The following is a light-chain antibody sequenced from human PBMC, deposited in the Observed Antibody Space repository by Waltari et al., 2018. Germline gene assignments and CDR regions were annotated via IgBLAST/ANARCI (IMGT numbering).Light chain of an antibody. CDR1: QSVGTY. V-gene: IGKV3-11*01. CDR3: QQRFNWPPLT. Sequence: EVVLTQSPAVLSLSPGESATLSCTTSQSVGTYLAWYQQKPGQPPRLLLYDSSNRATGIPARFSGSGSGTDFNLTISILGPEDFAMYYCQQRFNWPPLTFCGGTKV. J-gene: IGKJ4*01. CDR2: DSS.